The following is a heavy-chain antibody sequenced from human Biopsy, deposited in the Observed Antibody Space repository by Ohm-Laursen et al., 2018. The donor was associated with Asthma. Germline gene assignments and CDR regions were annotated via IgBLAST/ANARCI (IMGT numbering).Heavy chain of an antibody. CDR2: ISSLSRYK. CDR1: GFDFSDYT. Sequence: SLRLSCTASGFDFSDYTMNWVRQAPGKGLEWVSSISSLSRYKYYSDSLRGRVTISRDNAKSSLHLQMSSLRAEDTAVYYCASQSSGPDFWSGYYYFDYWGQGTLVTVSS. V-gene: IGHV3-21*01. J-gene: IGHJ4*02. CDR3: ASQSSGPDFWSGYYYFDY. D-gene: IGHD3-3*01.